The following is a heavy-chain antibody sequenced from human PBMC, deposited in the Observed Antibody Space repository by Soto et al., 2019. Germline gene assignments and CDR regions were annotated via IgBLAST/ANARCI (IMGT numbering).Heavy chain of an antibody. V-gene: IGHV4-34*01. D-gene: IGHD3-3*01. CDR2: INHSGST. CDR3: ARGLNFPF. J-gene: IGHJ4*02. CDR1: GGSFSGYY. Sequence: SETLSLTCAVYGGSFSGYYWSWIRQPPGKGLEWIGEINHSGSTHYNPSLKSRVTISVDTSKNQFSLKLSSVTAADTAVYYCARGLNFPFWGQGTLVTVSS.